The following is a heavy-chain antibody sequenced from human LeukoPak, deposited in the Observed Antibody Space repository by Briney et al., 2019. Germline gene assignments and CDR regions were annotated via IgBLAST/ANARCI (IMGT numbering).Heavy chain of an antibody. CDR1: GGSISSSSYY. D-gene: IGHD3-10*01. J-gene: IGHJ3*02. CDR3: ARQLKTRWFGEFDAFDI. CDR2: IYYSGST. V-gene: IGHV4-39*01. Sequence: PSETLSLTCTVSGGSISSSSYYWGWIRQPPGKGLEWIGSIYYSGSTYYNPSLKSRVTISVDTSKNQFSLKLSSVTAADTAVYYCARQLKTRWFGEFDAFDIWGQGTMVTVSS.